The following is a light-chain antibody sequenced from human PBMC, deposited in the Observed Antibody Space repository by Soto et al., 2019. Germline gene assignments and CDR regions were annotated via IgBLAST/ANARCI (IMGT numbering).Light chain of an antibody. CDR2: EGS. V-gene: IGLV2-14*02. J-gene: IGLJ2*01. CDR3: CSYTSSSTVV. CDR1: NSDVGNYNL. Sequence: QSVLTQPASVSGSPGQSITISCTGTNSDVGNYNLVSWYQQHPGKAPKLIIYEGSKRPSGVSDRFSGSKSGDTASLTISGLQAEDEAGYYCCSYTSSSTVVFGGGTKLTVL.